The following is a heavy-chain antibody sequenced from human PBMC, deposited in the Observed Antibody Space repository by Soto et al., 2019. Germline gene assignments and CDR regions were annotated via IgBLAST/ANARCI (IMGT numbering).Heavy chain of an antibody. D-gene: IGHD2-21*01. CDR3: ARDVPDTSLFFYYYGMDV. Sequence: QVHLVQSGAEVRKPGASVKVSCKASGHSFTSYGISWVRQAPGQGLEWMGWISTDNGNTNYAHNLQGRVSMTIDPSTSTAYMELWSLGSDDTAVYYCARDVPDTSLFFYYYGMDVWGQGTTVTVSS. J-gene: IGHJ6*02. CDR2: ISTDNGNT. CDR1: GHSFTSYG. V-gene: IGHV1-18*01.